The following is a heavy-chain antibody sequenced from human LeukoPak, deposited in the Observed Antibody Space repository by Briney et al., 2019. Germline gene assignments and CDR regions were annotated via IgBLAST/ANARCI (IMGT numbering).Heavy chain of an antibody. J-gene: IGHJ4*02. CDR2: IYYSGST. Sequence: KTSETLSLTCTVSGGSISNYYWSWIRQPPGKGLECIGYIYYSGSTNYNPSLKSRATISVDTSKNQFSLKLSSVTAADTAVYYCARQRGNFDYWGQGTLVTVSS. CDR3: ARQRGNFDY. V-gene: IGHV4-59*08. CDR1: GGSISNYY.